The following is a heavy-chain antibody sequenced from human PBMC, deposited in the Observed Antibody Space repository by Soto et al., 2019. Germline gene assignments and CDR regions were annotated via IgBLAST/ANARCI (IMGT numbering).Heavy chain of an antibody. CDR1: GYTFTSYH. D-gene: IGHD6-13*01. CDR2: INPSGGST. V-gene: IGHV1-46*03. CDR3: ARDSLSIAEAGTSSWFDP. Sequence: ALVKLSRKASGYTFTSYHRDWVRQAPGQGLEWMGIINPSGGSTSYAQKFQGRVTMTRDTSTSTVYMELSSLRSEDTAVYYCARDSLSIAEAGTSSWFDPRGQGTLVTVSS. J-gene: IGHJ5*02.